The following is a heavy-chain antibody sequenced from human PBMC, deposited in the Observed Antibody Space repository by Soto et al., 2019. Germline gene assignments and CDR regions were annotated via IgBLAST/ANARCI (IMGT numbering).Heavy chain of an antibody. CDR3: ARLRSDWGDAFEL. V-gene: IGHV1-69*01. CDR1: GGPFGSSA. CDR2: IIPVFDKA. Sequence: QVQLVQSGADVKKPGSSVKVSCKTSGGPFGSSAISWVRQSPAQGLEWMGEIIPVFDKANYAQNFQGSLTITTDEPKGTVFMQLSSLRSEDKAVYFCARLRSDWGDAFELWGLGTFVTVAS. J-gene: IGHJ3*01. D-gene: IGHD2-21*01.